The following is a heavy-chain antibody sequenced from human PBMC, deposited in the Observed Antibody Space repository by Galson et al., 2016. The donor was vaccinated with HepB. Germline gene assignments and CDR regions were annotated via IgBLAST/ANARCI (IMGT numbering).Heavy chain of an antibody. CDR3: TQAGGDY. V-gene: IGHV3-15*01. D-gene: IGHD3-10*01. CDR1: GLTFSEAW. Sequence: LRLSCAASGLTFSEAWMSWVRQAPGKGLEWVGHIKNKAEGGTTDYAAAVRDRFSISRDDSKNTVYLQMNSLKTEDTAVYYCTQAGGDYWGQGALVTVSS. J-gene: IGHJ4*02. CDR2: IKNKAEGGTT.